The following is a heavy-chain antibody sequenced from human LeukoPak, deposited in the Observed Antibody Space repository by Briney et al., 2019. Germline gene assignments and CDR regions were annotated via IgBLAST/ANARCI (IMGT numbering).Heavy chain of an antibody. Sequence: GGSLRLSCAASGFTFSSYGMHWVRQAPGKGLEWVAFIRYDGSNRYYADSVKGRFTISRDNSKNTLYLQMNSLRAEDTAAYYCAKDVNYDILTGYSYFDYWGQGTLVTVSS. D-gene: IGHD3-9*01. V-gene: IGHV3-30*02. CDR2: IRYDGSNR. CDR1: GFTFSSYG. J-gene: IGHJ4*02. CDR3: AKDVNYDILTGYSYFDY.